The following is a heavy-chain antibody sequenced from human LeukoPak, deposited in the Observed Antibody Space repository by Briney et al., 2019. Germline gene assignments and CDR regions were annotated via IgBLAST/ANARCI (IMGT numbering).Heavy chain of an antibody. D-gene: IGHD6-19*01. J-gene: IGHJ3*02. CDR3: ARVLAGYSSGWYAFDI. V-gene: IGHV3-21*01. CDR1: GFTFSSYA. CDR2: ISSSSSYI. Sequence: GGSLRLSCAASGFTFSSYAMSWVRQAPGKGLEWVSSISSSSSYIYYADSVKGRFTISRDNAKNSLYLQMNSLRAEDTAVYYCARVLAGYSSGWYAFDIWGQGTMVTVSS.